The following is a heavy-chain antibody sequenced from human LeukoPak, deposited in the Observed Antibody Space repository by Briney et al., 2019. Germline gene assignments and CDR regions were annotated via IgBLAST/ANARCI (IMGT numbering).Heavy chain of an antibody. V-gene: IGHV1-46*01. J-gene: IGHJ4*02. D-gene: IGHD3-16*01. CDR3: ATYTAGGEDY. CDR2: INPNGGST. CDR1: GYTFTSYY. Sequence: GASVTVSCKASGYTFTSYYMHWVPQAPGQGLEWMGLINPNGGSTSYAQKFQGRVTMTRDTSTSTVYMELSNLRSEDTAVYYCATYTAGGEDYWGQGTLVTVSS.